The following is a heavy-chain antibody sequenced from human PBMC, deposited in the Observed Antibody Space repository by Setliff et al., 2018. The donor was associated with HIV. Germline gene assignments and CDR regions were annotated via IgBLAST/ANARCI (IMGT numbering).Heavy chain of an antibody. CDR3: ARDRGPNNSFWRGTKKTHAFDL. CDR2: IIPTLNVA. CDR1: GDTFSSYT. Sequence: SVKVSCKASGDTFSSYTLSWVRQAPGQSLEWMGRIIPTLNVANDAPKFQGRVTITADKSTSTVYMELSSLTSEDTAMYYCARDRGPNNSFWRGTKKTHAFDLWGQGTMVTVS. V-gene: IGHV1-69*04. D-gene: IGHD3-3*01. J-gene: IGHJ3*01.